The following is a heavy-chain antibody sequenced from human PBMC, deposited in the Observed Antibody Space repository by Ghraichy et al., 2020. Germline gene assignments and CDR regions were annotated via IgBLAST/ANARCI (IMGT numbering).Heavy chain of an antibody. CDR1: GGSISSSSYY. Sequence: SETLSLTCTVYGGSISSSSYYWGWIRQPPGKGLEWIGSIYYSGSTYYNPSLKSRVTISVYTSKNQFSLKLSSVTAADTAVYYCARQGMVQYQLLYPYYYYGMDVWGQGTTVTVSS. CDR3: ARQGMVQYQLLYPYYYYGMDV. J-gene: IGHJ6*02. V-gene: IGHV4-39*01. D-gene: IGHD2-2*02. CDR2: IYYSGST.